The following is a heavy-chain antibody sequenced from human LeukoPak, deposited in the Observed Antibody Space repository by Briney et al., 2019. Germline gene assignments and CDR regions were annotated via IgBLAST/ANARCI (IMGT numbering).Heavy chain of an antibody. CDR3: TREGAYCGGDCYNDAFDI. J-gene: IGHJ3*02. CDR1: GFTFGDYA. V-gene: IGHV3-49*04. D-gene: IGHD2-21*02. CDR2: IRSKAYGGTT. Sequence: GGSLRLSCTASGFTFGDYAMSWVRQAPGKGLEWVGFIRSKAYGGTTEHAASVKGRFTISRDDSKSIAYLQMNSLKTEDTAVYYCTREGAYCGGDCYNDAFDIWGQGTMVTVSS.